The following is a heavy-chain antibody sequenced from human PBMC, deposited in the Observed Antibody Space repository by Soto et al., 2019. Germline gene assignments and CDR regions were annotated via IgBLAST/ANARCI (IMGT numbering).Heavy chain of an antibody. CDR2: IDPSDSYT. V-gene: IGHV5-10-1*01. J-gene: IGHJ5*02. Sequence: XESLNISCKGSGYSFTSYWISWVRQMPGKGLEWMGRIDPSDSYTNYSPSFQGHVTISADKSISTAYLQWSSLKASDTAMYYCARREIPAARSHFDHWGQGTLVTVSS. D-gene: IGHD2-2*01. CDR3: ARREIPAARSHFDH. CDR1: GYSFTSYW.